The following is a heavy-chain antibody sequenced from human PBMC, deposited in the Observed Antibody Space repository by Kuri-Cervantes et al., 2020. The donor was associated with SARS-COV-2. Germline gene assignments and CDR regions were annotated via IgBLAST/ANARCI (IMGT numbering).Heavy chain of an antibody. CDR1: GYTFTSYG. Sequence: ASVKVSCKASGYTFTSYGISWVRQAPGQGLEWMGWMNPNSGNTGYAQKFQGRVTITRNTSISTAYMELSRLRSDDTAVYYCARAFVLGYCSSTSCYTLNFDYWGQGTLVTVSS. J-gene: IGHJ4*02. D-gene: IGHD2-2*02. V-gene: IGHV1-8*03. CDR2: MNPNSGNT. CDR3: ARAFVLGYCSSTSCYTLNFDY.